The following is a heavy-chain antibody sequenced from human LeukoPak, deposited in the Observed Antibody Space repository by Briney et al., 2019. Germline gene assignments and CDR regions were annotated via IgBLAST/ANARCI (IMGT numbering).Heavy chain of an antibody. J-gene: IGHJ5*02. CDR1: GFTFSNYA. CDR2: ISGTGGTT. Sequence: HPGVSLRLSCAASGFTFSNYAMSWVRQARGKGLEWVSAISGTGGTTYYADSVKGRFTISRDNSKNTLYLQMNSLRAEDTAVYYCAGGPSYYYDSRWFDPWGQGTLVTVSS. D-gene: IGHD3-22*01. V-gene: IGHV3-23*01. CDR3: AGGPSYYYDSRWFDP.